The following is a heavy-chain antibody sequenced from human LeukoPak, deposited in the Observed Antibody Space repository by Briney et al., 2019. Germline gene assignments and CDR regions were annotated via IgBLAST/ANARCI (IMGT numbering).Heavy chain of an antibody. Sequence: SGPTLANPTQTLTLTCTFSGFSLSTTGVGVGWIRQPPGKALKWLALIYWDDDKRFSPSLKSRLTITQDTSRNQVVLTMTNMDPVDTATYYCAHRRDSRSGWPFDYWGQGTLVTVSS. CDR2: IYWDDDK. V-gene: IGHV2-5*02. D-gene: IGHD6-19*01. J-gene: IGHJ4*02. CDR1: GFSLSTTGVG. CDR3: AHRRDSRSGWPFDY.